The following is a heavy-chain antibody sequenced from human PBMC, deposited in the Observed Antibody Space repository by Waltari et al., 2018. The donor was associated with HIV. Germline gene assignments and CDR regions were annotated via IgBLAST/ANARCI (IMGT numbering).Heavy chain of an antibody. J-gene: IGHJ6*02. CDR1: GFIFSNSG. D-gene: IGHD6-13*01. CDR2: ISGSGGST. Sequence: EVEVLDSGGALVESGGSVRLFCAASGFIFSNSGMRWVRQAPGKGLEWVSTISGSGGSTYYADSVKGRFTVSRDNSKNTLYLQMNSLRAEDTAVYFCVKEHQYSHSWYSYYGMDVWGQGTTVTVSS. CDR3: VKEHQYSHSWYSYYGMDV. V-gene: IGHV3-23*01.